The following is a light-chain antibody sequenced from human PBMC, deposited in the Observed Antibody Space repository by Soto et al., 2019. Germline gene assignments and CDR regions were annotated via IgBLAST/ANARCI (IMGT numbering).Light chain of an antibody. J-gene: IGKJ3*01. Sequence: DNVLTQSPGTLSLSPGERATLSCRASQTVSTKYVAWYQQKPGQAPRLLIYGISSRATGIPARFSGSGSGRDFMLTISRLEPEDFAVYYCQQYGTSTGVTFGPGTKLDIK. CDR2: GIS. V-gene: IGKV3-20*01. CDR3: QQYGTSTGVT. CDR1: QTVSTKY.